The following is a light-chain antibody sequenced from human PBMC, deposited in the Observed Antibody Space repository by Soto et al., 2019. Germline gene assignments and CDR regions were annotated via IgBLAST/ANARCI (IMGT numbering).Light chain of an antibody. J-gene: IGKJ1*01. CDR1: QSVTTN. Sequence: EIVLTQSPATLSVSPGERVTLSCRASQSVTTNLAWYQQKPGQAPRLLIYGASTRASGIPARFSGRGSGTDFTLTITSLQPEDFAIYYCQQYDNWLWTFGQGTKVEIK. CDR2: GAS. CDR3: QQYDNWLWT. V-gene: IGKV3-15*01.